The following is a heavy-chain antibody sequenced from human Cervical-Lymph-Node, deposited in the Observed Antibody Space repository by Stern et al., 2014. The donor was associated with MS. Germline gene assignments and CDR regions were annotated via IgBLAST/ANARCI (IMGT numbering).Heavy chain of an antibody. J-gene: IGHJ4*02. V-gene: IGHV3-21*01. CDR3: ARDYYFDY. Sequence: EVKLVESGGGLVKPGGSLRLSCAASGFTFSRYSMNWVRLAPGKGLEWFSSISSTGRNIYYADSLKGRFTISRDSAKKSLYLQMNSLRAEDTAVYYCARDYYFDYWGQGALVTVSS. CDR1: GFTFSRYS. CDR2: ISSTGRNI.